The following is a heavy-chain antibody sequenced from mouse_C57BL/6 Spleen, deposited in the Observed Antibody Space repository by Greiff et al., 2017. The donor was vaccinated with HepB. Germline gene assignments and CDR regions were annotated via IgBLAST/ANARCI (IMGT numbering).Heavy chain of an antibody. D-gene: IGHD3-2*02. CDR1: GYTFTDYY. V-gene: IGHV1-26*01. J-gene: IGHJ2*01. CDR2: INPNNGGT. CDR3: ARGDSSGYEDY. Sequence: VQLQQSGPELVKPGASVKISCTASGYTFTDYYMNWVKQSHGKSLEWIGDINPNNGGTSYNQKFKGKATLTVDKSSSTAYMELRSLTSEDSAVYYCARGDSSGYEDYWGQGTTLTVSS.